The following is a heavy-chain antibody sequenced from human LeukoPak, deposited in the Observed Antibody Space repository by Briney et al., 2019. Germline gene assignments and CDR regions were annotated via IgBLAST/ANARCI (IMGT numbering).Heavy chain of an antibody. CDR3: APMLHYGDFDY. D-gene: IGHD4-17*01. Sequence: GASVKVSCKASGYTFTGYYMHWVRQAPGQGLEWMGRINPNSGGTNYAQKFQGRVTMTRDTSIGTAYMELSRLRSDDTAVYYCAPMLHYGDFDYWGQGTLVTVSS. CDR2: INPNSGGT. V-gene: IGHV1-2*06. CDR1: GYTFTGYY. J-gene: IGHJ4*02.